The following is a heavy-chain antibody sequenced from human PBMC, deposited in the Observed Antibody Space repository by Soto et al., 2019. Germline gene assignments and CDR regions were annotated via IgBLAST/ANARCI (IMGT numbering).Heavy chain of an antibody. CDR3: ARDPARESGRFDDGSDV. CDR1: GFTFTSYE. Sequence: LGLSCAVSGFTFTSYEMNWVRQAPGKGLEWLSYIGTSGKTIDYADSVRGRFTISRDNAKNSLYLQMNSLRAEDRAVYFCARDPARESGRFDDGSDVWGRGTTVTVSS. CDR2: IGTSGKTI. V-gene: IGHV3-48*03. J-gene: IGHJ6*02. D-gene: IGHD2-15*01.